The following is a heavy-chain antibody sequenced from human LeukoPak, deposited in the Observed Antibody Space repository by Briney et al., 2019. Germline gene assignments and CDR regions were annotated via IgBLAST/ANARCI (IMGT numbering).Heavy chain of an antibody. V-gene: IGHV1-2*02. CDR1: GYTFTTYY. CDR2: INHNSGGT. CDR3: ARDGLGGSGAFDI. D-gene: IGHD3-16*01. Sequence: ASVKVSCKASGYTFTTYYMHWVRQAPAQGLEWMGWINHNSGGTNYAQQFQGGVTMTRDTSISTAYMELSRLRSDDTAVYYCARDGLGGSGAFDIWGQGTMVTVSS. J-gene: IGHJ3*02.